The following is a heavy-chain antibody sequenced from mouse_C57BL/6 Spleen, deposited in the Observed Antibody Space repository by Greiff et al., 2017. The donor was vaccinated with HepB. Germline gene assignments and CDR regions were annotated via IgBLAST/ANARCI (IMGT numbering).Heavy chain of an antibody. CDR2: IYPGDGDT. CDR3: VGWDYDGAFAY. J-gene: IGHJ3*01. D-gene: IGHD2-4*01. V-gene: IGHV1-82*01. Sequence: VQLQQSGPELVKPGASVKISCKASGYAFSSSWMNWVKQRPGKGLEWIGRIYPGDGDTNYNGKFKGKATLTADKSSSTAYMQLSSLTSEDSAVYFCVGWDYDGAFAYWGQGTLVTVSA. CDR1: GYAFSSSW.